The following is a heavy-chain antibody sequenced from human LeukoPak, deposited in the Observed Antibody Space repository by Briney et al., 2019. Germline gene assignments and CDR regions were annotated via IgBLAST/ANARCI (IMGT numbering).Heavy chain of an antibody. CDR1: GFTFSSYW. J-gene: IGHJ4*02. Sequence: GGSLRLFCAASGFTFSSYWMSWVRPAPGKGLEWVANIKQDGSEKYYVDSVKGRFTISRDNVKNSLYLQMNSLRAEDTAVYYCARDNMITFGGVTAFDYWGQGTLVTVSS. CDR2: IKQDGSEK. CDR3: ARDNMITFGGVTAFDY. V-gene: IGHV3-7*03. D-gene: IGHD3-16*01.